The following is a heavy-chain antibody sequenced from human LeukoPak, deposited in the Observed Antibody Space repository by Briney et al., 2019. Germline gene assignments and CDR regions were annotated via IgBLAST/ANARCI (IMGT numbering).Heavy chain of an antibody. CDR3: ATTPGAPDY. V-gene: IGHV3-53*01. CDR1: GFTFSSYA. J-gene: IGHJ4*02. Sequence: GGSLRLSCAASGFTFSSYAMSWVRQAPGKGLEWVSVIYSGGSTYYADSVKGRFTISRDNSKNTLYLQMNSLGAEDTAVYYCATTPGAPDYWGQGTLVTVSS. CDR2: IYSGGST. D-gene: IGHD3-10*01.